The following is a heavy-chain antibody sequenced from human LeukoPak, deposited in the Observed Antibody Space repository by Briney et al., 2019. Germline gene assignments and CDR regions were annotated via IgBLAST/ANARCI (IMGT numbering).Heavy chain of an antibody. D-gene: IGHD5-12*01. Sequence: SQTLSLTCTVSGGSISSGSYYWSWIRQPAGKGLEWIGRIYTSGSTNYNPSLKSRVTMSVDTSKNQFSLKLSSVTAADTAVYYCARSAIVATIFGSGWSYFDYWGQGTLVTVSS. CDR3: ARSAIVATIFGSGWSYFDY. V-gene: IGHV4-61*02. J-gene: IGHJ4*02. CDR1: GGSISSGSYY. CDR2: IYTSGST.